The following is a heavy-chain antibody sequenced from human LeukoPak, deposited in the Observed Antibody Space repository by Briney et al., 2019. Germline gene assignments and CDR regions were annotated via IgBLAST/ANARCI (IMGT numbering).Heavy chain of an antibody. V-gene: IGHV3-9*01. CDR3: AREGLDAFDI. Sequence: AGGSLRLSCAASGFTFDDYAMHWVRQAPGKGLEWVSGISWNSGSIGYADSVKGRFTISRDNAKNSLYLQMNSLRAEDTAVYYCAREGLDAFDIWGQGTMVTVSS. CDR2: ISWNSGSI. CDR1: GFTFDDYA. J-gene: IGHJ3*02.